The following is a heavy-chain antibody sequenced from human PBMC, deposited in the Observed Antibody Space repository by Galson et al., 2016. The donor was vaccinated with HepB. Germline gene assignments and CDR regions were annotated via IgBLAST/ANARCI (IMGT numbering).Heavy chain of an antibody. V-gene: IGHV4-61*02. Sequence: TLSLTCTVSGDSLTRDTHYWSWIRQPAGKGLEWIGRIYTTGITNYNASLKRRVTISSDTSKNQFSLNLRSVSAADTAVYYCARALSGYGYNWFDSWGQGILVTVSS. CDR1: GDSLTRDTHY. J-gene: IGHJ5*01. CDR2: IYTTGIT. CDR3: ARALSGYGYNWFDS. D-gene: IGHD5-12*01.